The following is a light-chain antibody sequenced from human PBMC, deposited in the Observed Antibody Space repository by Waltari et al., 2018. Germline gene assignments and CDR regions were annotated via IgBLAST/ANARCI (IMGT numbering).Light chain of an antibody. Sequence: QSALTQPASVSGSPGQSITISCSGTDSDVGAYAFVSWYQQHPGKAPHPIIYEVSNRPSWISNRFSASKSGNTASLTISGLQAEDEADYYCSSYTTSSAPGVFGTGTRVTVL. CDR2: EVS. J-gene: IGLJ1*01. CDR1: DSDVGAYAF. CDR3: SSYTTSSAPGV. V-gene: IGLV2-14*01.